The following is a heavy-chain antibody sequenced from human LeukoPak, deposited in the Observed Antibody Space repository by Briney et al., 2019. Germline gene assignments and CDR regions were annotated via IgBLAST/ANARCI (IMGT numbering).Heavy chain of an antibody. CDR2: IFRTGST. CDR3: ARRVGFYGSGSLNYFDP. J-gene: IGHJ5*01. V-gene: IGHV4-39*02. D-gene: IGHD3-10*01. Sequence: SETLSLTCAVSGGSIDSSSYYWGWIRPPPGKGLEWIGSIFRTGSTYYSASLKSRVSISVDTSKNHIALKLTSVTASDTAVYFCARRVGFYGSGSLNYFDPWGQGILVSVS. CDR1: GGSIDSSSYY.